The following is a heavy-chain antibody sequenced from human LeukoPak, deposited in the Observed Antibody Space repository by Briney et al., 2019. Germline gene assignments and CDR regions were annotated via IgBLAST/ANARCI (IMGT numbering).Heavy chain of an antibody. CDR1: GFTFSSYS. CDR2: IRSKANNYAT. V-gene: IGHV3-73*01. D-gene: IGHD1-26*01. J-gene: IGHJ4*02. Sequence: GGSLRHSCAASGFTFSSYSMNWVRQASGKGLEWVGRIRSKANNYATVYAASVKGRFTISRDDSKNTAYLQMNSLKTEDTAVYYCTKSSGSYSFDYWGQGTLVTVSS. CDR3: TKSSGSYSFDY.